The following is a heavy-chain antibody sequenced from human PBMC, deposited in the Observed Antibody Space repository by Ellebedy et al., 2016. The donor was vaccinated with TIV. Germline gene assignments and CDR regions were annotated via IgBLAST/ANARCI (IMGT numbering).Heavy chain of an antibody. CDR2: IIPIFGTV. CDR1: RGTFSSYA. CDR3: ARDSTAYYYYGMDV. D-gene: IGHD2-2*01. Sequence: SVKVSXKASRGTFSSYAISWVRQAPGQGLEWMGGIIPIFGTVNYAQKFQGRVTITADESTSTAYMELSSLRSEDTAVYYCARDSTAYYYYGMDVWGQGTTVTVSS. V-gene: IGHV1-69*13. J-gene: IGHJ6*02.